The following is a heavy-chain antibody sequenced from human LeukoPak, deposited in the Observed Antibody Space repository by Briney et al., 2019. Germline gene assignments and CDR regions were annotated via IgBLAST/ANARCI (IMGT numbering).Heavy chain of an antibody. J-gene: IGHJ3*02. CDR3: ARLEGRVTSAFDI. Sequence: SETLSLTCAVYGGSFSGYYWSWIRQPPGKGLEWIGEINHSGSTNYNPSLKSRVTISVDTSENQFSLKLSSVTAADTAVYYCARLEGRVTSAFDIWGQGTMVTVSS. V-gene: IGHV4-34*01. CDR2: INHSGST. D-gene: IGHD2-21*02. CDR1: GGSFSGYY.